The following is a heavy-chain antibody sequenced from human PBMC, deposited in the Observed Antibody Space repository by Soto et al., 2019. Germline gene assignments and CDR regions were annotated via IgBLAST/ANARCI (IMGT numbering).Heavy chain of an antibody. Sequence: QVQLVQSGAEVKKPGASVKVSCKASGYTFTSYAMHWVRQAPGQRLEWMGWINAGNGNTNYSQKFQGRVTITRDTSASTAYMELSSLRSEDTAVYYCARGGSGSYSIDYWGQGTLVTVSS. V-gene: IGHV1-3*01. CDR2: INAGNGNT. CDR1: GYTFTSYA. CDR3: ARGGSGSYSIDY. D-gene: IGHD3-10*01. J-gene: IGHJ4*02.